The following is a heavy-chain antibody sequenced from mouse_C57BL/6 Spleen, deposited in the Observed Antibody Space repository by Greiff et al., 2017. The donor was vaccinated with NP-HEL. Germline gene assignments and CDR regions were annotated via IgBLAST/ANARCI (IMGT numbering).Heavy chain of an antibody. CDR1: GFTFSSYA. D-gene: IGHD2-13*01. J-gene: IGHJ2*01. CDR2: ISDGGSYT. V-gene: IGHV5-4*01. Sequence: DVMLVESGGGLVKPGGSLKLSCAASGFTFSSYAMSWVRQTPEKRLEWVATISDGGSYTYYPDKVKGRFTISSKNAKNNLYLQMSHLKSEDTAMYYCARDRDYFYFDYWGQGTTLTVSS. CDR3: ARDRDYFYFDY.